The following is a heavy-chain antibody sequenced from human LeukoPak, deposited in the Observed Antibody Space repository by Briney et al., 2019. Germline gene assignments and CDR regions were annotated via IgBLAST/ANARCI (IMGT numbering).Heavy chain of an antibody. CDR1: GGTFINYA. CDR2: IIPIFGTA. Sequence: SVTVSFKASGGTFINYAISWVGQARGQGGEWMGGIIPIFGTANYAQKFQGRVTITADESTSTAYMELSSLRSEDTAVYYCAGPSRGGINWYFDLWGRGTLVTVSS. D-gene: IGHD3-16*01. CDR3: AGPSRGGINWYFDL. V-gene: IGHV1-69*13. J-gene: IGHJ2*01.